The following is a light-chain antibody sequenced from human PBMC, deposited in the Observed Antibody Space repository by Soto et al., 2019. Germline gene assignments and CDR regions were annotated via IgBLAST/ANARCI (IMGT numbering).Light chain of an antibody. CDR2: YDS. V-gene: IGLV3-21*04. Sequence: SYELTQPPSVSVAPGKTARITCGGNNIGSKSVHWYQQKPCQAPVLVIYYDSDQPSGIPDGFSGSNSGNTATLTISRVEAGDEADYYCQVWDNSSDHVVFGGGTKLTVL. CDR3: QVWDNSSDHVV. CDR1: NIGSKS. J-gene: IGLJ2*01.